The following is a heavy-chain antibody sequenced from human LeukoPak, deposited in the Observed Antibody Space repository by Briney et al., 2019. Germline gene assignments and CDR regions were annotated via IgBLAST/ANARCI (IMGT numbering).Heavy chain of an antibody. CDR2: INAGNGNT. V-gene: IGHV1-3*01. CDR3: ARSNAGAFDI. CDR1: GYTFTSYA. J-gene: IGHJ3*02. Sequence: GASVKVSCKASGYTFTSYAMHWVRQAPGQRLEWMGWINAGNGNTKYSQKFQGRVTMTTDTSTSTAYMELRSLRSDDTAVYYCARSNAGAFDIWGQGTMVTVSS.